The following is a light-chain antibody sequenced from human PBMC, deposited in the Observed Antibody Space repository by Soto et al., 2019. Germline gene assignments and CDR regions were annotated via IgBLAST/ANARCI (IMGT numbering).Light chain of an antibody. J-gene: IGLJ1*01. CDR1: SSDVGGYNY. Sequence: QSALTQPASVSGSPGQSITISCTGTSSDVGGYNYVSWYQQHPGKAPKLMIYDVSNRPSGVSNRFSGSKSGNTASLTISGLQAEDEADYHCSSYTSSSTFSYVFGTGTKLTVL. V-gene: IGLV2-14*01. CDR2: DVS. CDR3: SSYTSSSTFSYV.